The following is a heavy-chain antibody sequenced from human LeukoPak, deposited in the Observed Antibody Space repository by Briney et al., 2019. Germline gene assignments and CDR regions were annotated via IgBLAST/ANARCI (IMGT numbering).Heavy chain of an antibody. Sequence: ASVKVSCKASGYTFTSYYLHWVRQAPGQGLEWMGWINPNSGGTNYAQKFQGRVTMTRDTSISTAYMELSRLRSDDTAVYYCAKSYVVVAATSVYYFDYWGQGTLVTVSS. J-gene: IGHJ4*02. CDR2: INPNSGGT. CDR3: AKSYVVVAATSVYYFDY. D-gene: IGHD2-15*01. CDR1: GYTFTSYY. V-gene: IGHV1-2*02.